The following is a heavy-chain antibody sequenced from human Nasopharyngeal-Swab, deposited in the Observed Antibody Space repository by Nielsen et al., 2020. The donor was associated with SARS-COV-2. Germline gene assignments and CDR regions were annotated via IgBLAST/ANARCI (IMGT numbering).Heavy chain of an antibody. D-gene: IGHD6-19*01. CDR3: ARLDGGGWNHDY. V-gene: IGHV5-51*01. CDR2: IYPGDSDT. CDR1: GYSFPNYW. Sequence: GESLNISCKASGYSFPNYWIGWGRQMPGKGLERIGIIYPGDSDTTYSPSFQGQVNISVDKSISTAYLQWGSLKASDTAMYFCARLDGGGWNHDYWGQGTLVTVSS. J-gene: IGHJ4*02.